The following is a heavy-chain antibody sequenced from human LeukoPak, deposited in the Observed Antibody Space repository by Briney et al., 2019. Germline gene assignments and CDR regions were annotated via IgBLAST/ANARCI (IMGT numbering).Heavy chain of an antibody. Sequence: PGGSLRLSCEVSGFTSGTNGLTYGLTWVRQAPGKGLEWEANIKQDGSEKYYVDSVKGRFTISRDNAKNSLYLQMNSLRAEDTAVYYCARDVLGYYDSSGYSDYWGQGTLVTVSS. CDR1: GFTSGTNGLTYG. CDR2: IKQDGSEK. V-gene: IGHV3-7*01. CDR3: ARDVLGYYDSSGYSDY. D-gene: IGHD3-22*01. J-gene: IGHJ4*02.